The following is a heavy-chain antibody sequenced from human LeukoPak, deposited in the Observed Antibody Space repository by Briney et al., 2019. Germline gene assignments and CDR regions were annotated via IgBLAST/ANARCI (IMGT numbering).Heavy chain of an antibody. Sequence: ASVKVSCKASGYIFTTYDINWVRQATGQGLEWMAWMNPNTGNTGFAQKFQGTVTVSWNTDISTAYMELNSLRYEDTAVYYCARFGGRAAKDDRLDYWGQGTLVTVSS. CDR1: GYIFTTYD. CDR2: MNPNTGNT. J-gene: IGHJ4*02. D-gene: IGHD3-16*01. CDR3: ARFGGRAAKDDRLDY. V-gene: IGHV1-8*03.